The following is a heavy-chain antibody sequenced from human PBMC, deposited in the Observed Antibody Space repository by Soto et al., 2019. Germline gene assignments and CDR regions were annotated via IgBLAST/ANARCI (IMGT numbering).Heavy chain of an antibody. J-gene: IGHJ6*02. Sequence: ASVKVSCKASGYTFTSYGISWVRQAPGQGLEWMGWISAYNGNTNYAQKLQGRVTMTTDTSTSTAYMELRSLRSDDTAVYYCARDPIRVQTLFLEKYYYYGMDVWGQGTTVTVSS. CDR3: ARDPIRVQTLFLEKYYYYGMDV. CDR2: ISAYNGNT. CDR1: GYTFTSYG. V-gene: IGHV1-18*01. D-gene: IGHD3-3*01.